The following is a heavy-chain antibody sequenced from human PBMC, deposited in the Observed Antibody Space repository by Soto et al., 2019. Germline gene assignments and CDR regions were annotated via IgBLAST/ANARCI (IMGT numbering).Heavy chain of an antibody. D-gene: IGHD5-18*01. CDR3: ARGYSYGPGAPYYYYGMAV. V-gene: IGHV1-69*13. Sequence: SVKVSCKASGGTFSSYAISWVRQAPGQGLEWMGGIIPIFGTANYAQKFQGRVTITADESTSTAYMELSSLRSEDTAVYYCARGYSYGPGAPYYYYGMAVWGQGTTVTVSS. CDR2: IIPIFGTA. J-gene: IGHJ6*02. CDR1: GGTFSSYA.